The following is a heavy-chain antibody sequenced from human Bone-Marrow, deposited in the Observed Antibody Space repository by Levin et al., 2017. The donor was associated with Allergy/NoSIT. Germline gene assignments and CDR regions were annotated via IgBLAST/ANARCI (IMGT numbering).Heavy chain of an antibody. CDR1: GFSLDTGGVG. CDR2: IYWDNDR. CDR3: AHSHCAGDCQKPWRAFADR. J-gene: IGHJ5*02. V-gene: IGHV2-5*02. Sequence: SGPTLVKPTQTLTLTCTFSGFSLDTGGVGVGWIRQPPGKAPEWLALIYWDNDRRYSPSLRSRPTITTDTSKDEVVLTMTNMGPCDTATYYCAHSHCAGDCQKPWRAFADRWGEGIFVTVYS. D-gene: IGHD2-21*02.